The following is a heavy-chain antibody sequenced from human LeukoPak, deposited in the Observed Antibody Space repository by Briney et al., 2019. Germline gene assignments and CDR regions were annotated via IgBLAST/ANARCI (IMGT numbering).Heavy chain of an antibody. CDR2: IKQDGSEK. J-gene: IGHJ5*02. Sequence: PGGSLRLSCAASGFTFSTYEMRSVRQAPGKGLEWVAYIKQDGSEKDYVDSVKGRFTISRDNAKNSLYLQVNSLRAEDTAVYYCAKVGYRLDNWFDPWGQGTLVTVSS. CDR1: GFTFSTYE. CDR3: AKVGYRLDNWFDP. D-gene: IGHD5-12*01. V-gene: IGHV3-7*03.